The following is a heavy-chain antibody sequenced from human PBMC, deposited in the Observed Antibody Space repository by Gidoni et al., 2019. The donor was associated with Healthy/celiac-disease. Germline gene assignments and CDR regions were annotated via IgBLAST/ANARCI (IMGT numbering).Heavy chain of an antibody. J-gene: IGHJ2*01. V-gene: IGHV3-33*01. Sequence: QVQLVESGGGVVQPGRSLRLSCAASGFTFSSYGMHWVRQAPGKGLEWVAVIWYDGSNKYYADSVKGRFTISRDNSKNTLYLQMNSLRAEDTAVYYCARVGSGWYFDLWGRGTLVTVSS. CDR2: IWYDGSNK. D-gene: IGHD1-26*01. CDR3: ARVGSGWYFDL. CDR1: GFTFSSYG.